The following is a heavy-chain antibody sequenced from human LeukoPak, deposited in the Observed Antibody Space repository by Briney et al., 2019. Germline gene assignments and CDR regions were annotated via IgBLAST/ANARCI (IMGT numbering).Heavy chain of an antibody. D-gene: IGHD1-26*01. J-gene: IGHJ4*02. Sequence: PGGSLRLSCAASGFTFSSYAMSWVRQAPGKGLEWVSAISGSGGSTYYADSVKGRFTISRDNSKNTLYLQMNSLRAEDTAVYYCARVGPRRGSFGDYFDYWGQGTLVTVSS. CDR2: ISGSGGST. CDR3: ARVGPRRGSFGDYFDY. CDR1: GFTFSSYA. V-gene: IGHV3-23*01.